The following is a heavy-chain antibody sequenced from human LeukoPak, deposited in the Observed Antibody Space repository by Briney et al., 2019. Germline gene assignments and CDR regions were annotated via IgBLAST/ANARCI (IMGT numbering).Heavy chain of an antibody. Sequence: SETLSLTCTVSGGSISSSSYYWGWIRQPPGKGLEWIGSIYYSGSTYYNPSLKSRVTISVDTSKNQFSLKLSSVTAADTAVYYCASLLEWLLSPDVWGKGTTVTVSS. CDR3: ASLLEWLLSPDV. V-gene: IGHV4-39*01. D-gene: IGHD3-3*01. J-gene: IGHJ6*04. CDR1: GGSISSSSYY. CDR2: IYYSGST.